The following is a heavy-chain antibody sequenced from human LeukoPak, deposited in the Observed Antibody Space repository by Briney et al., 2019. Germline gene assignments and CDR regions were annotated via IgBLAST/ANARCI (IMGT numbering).Heavy chain of an antibody. D-gene: IGHD5-12*01. J-gene: IGHJ4*02. CDR2: INPNSGGT. Sequence: ASVKVSCKASGYTFTSYYIHWVRQAPGQGLEWMGWINPNSGGTNYSQNFQGRVTMTRDTSINTAYVEVSRLRSDDTAVYFCARAIPPSGYDSYDYWGQGTLVTVSS. CDR3: ARAIPPSGYDSYDY. V-gene: IGHV1-2*02. CDR1: GYTFTSYY.